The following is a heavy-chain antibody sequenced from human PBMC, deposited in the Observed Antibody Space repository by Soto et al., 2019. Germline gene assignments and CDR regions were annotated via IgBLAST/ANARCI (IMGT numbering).Heavy chain of an antibody. V-gene: IGHV3-30*18. Sequence: SLSLFCVGSGFTLSNYGLHPVRQPPGKGKEWVALISDDGDSRYYADVVRGRLIISRDNAKDKLYLQMNSLGPDDTAVYFCAKARVRIVGANSFDYWGQGTPVTVSS. J-gene: IGHJ4*02. CDR2: ISDDGDSR. D-gene: IGHD1-26*01. CDR3: AKARVRIVGANSFDY. CDR1: GFTLSNYG.